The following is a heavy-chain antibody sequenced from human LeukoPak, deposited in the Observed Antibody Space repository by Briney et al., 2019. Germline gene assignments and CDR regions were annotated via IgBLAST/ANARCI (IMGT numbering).Heavy chain of an antibody. V-gene: IGHV3-13*01. CDR2: IGIAGDT. D-gene: IGHD4-17*01. CDR1: GFTLSSYD. CDR3: ARVTRDDSGDYVNLDY. Sequence: PGGSLRLSCGASGFTLSSYDMHWVRQSTGGGLEWVSGIGIAGDTYYLGSVKGRFTISRENAQNSLYLQMNSLRAGDTAVYYCARVTRDDSGDYVNLDYWGRGTLVTVSS. J-gene: IGHJ4*02.